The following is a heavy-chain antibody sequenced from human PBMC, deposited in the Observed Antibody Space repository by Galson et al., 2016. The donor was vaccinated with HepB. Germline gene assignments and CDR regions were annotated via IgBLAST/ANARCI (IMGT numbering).Heavy chain of an antibody. CDR3: ARSTVTTVTSDPVDI. J-gene: IGHJ3*02. CDR1: GFSLTTDGMC. V-gene: IGHV2-70*01. Sequence: PALVKPTQTLTLTCTFSGFSLTTDGMCVSWIRQPPGKPLEWLALIDWADDKYYSPSLQTRLTISKDTSKNQVVLTMTTLDPVDTAAYYCARSTVTTVTSDPVDIWGQGTVVTVSS. D-gene: IGHD4-17*01. CDR2: IDWADDK.